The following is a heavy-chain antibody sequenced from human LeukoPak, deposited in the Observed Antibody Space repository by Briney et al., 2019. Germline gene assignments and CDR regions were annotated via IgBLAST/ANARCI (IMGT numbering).Heavy chain of an antibody. D-gene: IGHD6-19*01. CDR1: GGSISSYY. V-gene: IGHV4-59*08. CDR3: ARLRGYSSGWYPTDFDY. J-gene: IGHJ4*02. CDR2: IYYSGST. Sequence: SETLSLTCTVSGGSISSYYWTWIRQPAGKGLEWIGYIYYSGSTNYNPSLKSRVTISVDTSKNQFSLKLSSVTAADTAVYYCARLRGYSSGWYPTDFDYWGQGTLVTVSS.